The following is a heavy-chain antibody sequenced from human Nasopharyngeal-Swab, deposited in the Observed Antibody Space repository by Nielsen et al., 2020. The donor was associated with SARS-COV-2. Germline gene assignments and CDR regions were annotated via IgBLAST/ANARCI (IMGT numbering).Heavy chain of an antibody. J-gene: IGHJ3*02. D-gene: IGHD1-26*01. CDR3: ARLLSGTKPPHDAFDI. V-gene: IGHV4-59*08. CDR1: GGSISSYY. CDR2: IFYSGST. Sequence: SKTLSLTCTVSGGSISSYYWSWIRQPPGKGLEWIGHIFYSGSTNYNPSLKSRVTISIDTSRNQFSLKLSSVTAADTAVYYCARLLSGTKPPHDAFDIWGQGTMVTVSS.